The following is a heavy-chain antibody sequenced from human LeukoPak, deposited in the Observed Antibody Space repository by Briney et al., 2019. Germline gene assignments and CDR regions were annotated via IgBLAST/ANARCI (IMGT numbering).Heavy chain of an antibody. CDR1: GFTFSSYW. CDR3: ARDRGYSYAKKSSEYYYMDV. J-gene: IGHJ6*03. D-gene: IGHD5-18*01. Sequence: GSLRLSCAASGFTFSSYWMSWIRQPAGKGLEWIGRIYTSGSTNYNPSLKSRVTMSVDTSKNQFSLKLSSVTAADTAVYYCARDRGYSYAKKSSEYYYMDVWGKGTTVTMSS. CDR2: IYTSGST. V-gene: IGHV4-4*07.